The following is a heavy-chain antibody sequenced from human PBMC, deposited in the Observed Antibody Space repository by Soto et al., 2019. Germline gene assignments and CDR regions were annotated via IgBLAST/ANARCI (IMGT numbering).Heavy chain of an antibody. CDR1: GGSISSGYYY. CDR2: INHSGST. D-gene: IGHD3-10*01. Sequence: SETLSLTCSVSGGSISSGYYYWSWIRQPPGKGLEWIGEINHSGSTNYNPSLKSRVTISVDTSKNQFSLKLSSVTAADTAVYYCARFNRINMVRGVFDYWGQGTLVTVSS. V-gene: IGHV4-39*07. CDR3: ARFNRINMVRGVFDY. J-gene: IGHJ4*02.